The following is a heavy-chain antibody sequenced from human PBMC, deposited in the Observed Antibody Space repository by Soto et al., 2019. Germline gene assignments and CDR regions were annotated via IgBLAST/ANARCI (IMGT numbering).Heavy chain of an antibody. V-gene: IGHV1-8*01. CDR1: GYTFTSYN. CDR2: MNPNSGNT. CDR3: ARGHNWFDP. Sequence: QVQLVQSGAEVKKPGASVKVSCKASGYTFTSYNINWVRQATGQGLEWMGWMNPNSGNTGYAKKFQGRVTMTRNTSITTGYMELSSLRSADTAVYYCARGHNWFDPWGQGTLVTVSS. J-gene: IGHJ5*02.